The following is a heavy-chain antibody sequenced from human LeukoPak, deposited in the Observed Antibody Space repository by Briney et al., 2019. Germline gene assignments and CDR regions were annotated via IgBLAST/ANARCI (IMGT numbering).Heavy chain of an antibody. CDR3: ALLAVASDFDY. CDR2: IGASGTTK. CDR1: GFPFRFYE. D-gene: IGHD6-19*01. J-gene: IGHJ4*02. Sequence: GGSLRLSCAVSGFPFRFYEMKWVRQAPGKGLEWVSNIGASGTTKYYADSLRGRFSISRDNAKTSLYLQMNSLRVDDTAVYYCALLAVASDFDYWGQGALVTVSS. V-gene: IGHV3-48*03.